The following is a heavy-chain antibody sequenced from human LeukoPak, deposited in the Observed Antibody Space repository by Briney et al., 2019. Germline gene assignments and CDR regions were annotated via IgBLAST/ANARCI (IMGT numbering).Heavy chain of an antibody. D-gene: IGHD7-27*01. Sequence: QAGGSLRLSCEASGFTFGSFAMYWVRQAPGKGLDWIAGIFGSGGSPHYADSVKGRFTISRDNSKNTVYLQINSLRAEDTAVYYCARLTWGRGNYFDYWGQGTLVTVSS. V-gene: IGHV3-23*01. CDR3: ARLTWGRGNYFDY. CDR2: IFGSGGSP. CDR1: GFTFGSFA. J-gene: IGHJ4*02.